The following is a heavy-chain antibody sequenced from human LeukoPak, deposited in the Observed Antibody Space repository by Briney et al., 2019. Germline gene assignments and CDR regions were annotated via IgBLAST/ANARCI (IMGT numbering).Heavy chain of an antibody. Sequence: PSETPSLTCAVYGGSFSGYYWSWIRQPPGKGLEWIGEINHSGSTNYNPSLKSRVTISVDTSKNQFSLKLSSVTAADTAVYYCARRGITMVRGLVGAKPSYYMDVWGKGTTVTISS. CDR2: INHSGST. CDR1: GGSFSGYY. V-gene: IGHV4-34*01. J-gene: IGHJ6*03. D-gene: IGHD3-10*01. CDR3: ARRGITMVRGLVGAKPSYYMDV.